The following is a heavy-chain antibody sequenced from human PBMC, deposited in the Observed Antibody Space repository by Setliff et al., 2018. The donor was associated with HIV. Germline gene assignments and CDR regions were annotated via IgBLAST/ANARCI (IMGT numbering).Heavy chain of an antibody. V-gene: IGHV4-39*07. J-gene: IGHJ6*02. CDR1: GGSISSSSYH. D-gene: IGHD4-17*01. CDR3: ARDWTWDYGGYYYYGMDV. Sequence: TLSLPCSVSGGSISSSSYHWGWIRQPPGKGLEWIGSIYYSGSTYYNPSLKSRVTISVETSKNQFSLKLSSVTAADTAVYYCARDWTWDYGGYYYYGMDVWGQGTTVTVSS. CDR2: IYYSGST.